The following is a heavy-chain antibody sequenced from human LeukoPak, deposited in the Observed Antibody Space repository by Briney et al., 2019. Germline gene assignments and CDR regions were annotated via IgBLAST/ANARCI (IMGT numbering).Heavy chain of an antibody. CDR1: GYSISSGYY. CDR3: ARAPYDFWSGYYDY. D-gene: IGHD3-3*01. V-gene: IGHV4-38-2*02. CDR2: IYHSGST. Sequence: SETLSLTCTVSGYSISSGYYWGWIRQPPGKGLEWIGSIYHSGSTYYNPSLKSRVTISVDTSKNQFSLKLSSVTAADTAVYYCARAPYDFWSGYYDYWGQGTLVTVSS. J-gene: IGHJ4*02.